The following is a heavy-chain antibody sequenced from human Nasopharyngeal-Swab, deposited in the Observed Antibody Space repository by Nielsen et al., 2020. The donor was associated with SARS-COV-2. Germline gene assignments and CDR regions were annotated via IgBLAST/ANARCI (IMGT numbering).Heavy chain of an antibody. CDR3: AKDLNSEGYCSSTSCYVLDYYGMDV. V-gene: IGHV3-23*01. J-gene: IGHJ6*02. CDR1: GFTFSGYA. Sequence: GESLKISCAASGFTFSGYAMSWVRQAPGKGLEWVSAISGSGGSTYYADSVKGRFTISRDNSKNTLYLQMNSLRAEDTAIYYCAKDLNSEGYCSSTSCYVLDYYGMDVWGQGTTVTVSS. D-gene: IGHD2-2*01. CDR2: ISGSGGST.